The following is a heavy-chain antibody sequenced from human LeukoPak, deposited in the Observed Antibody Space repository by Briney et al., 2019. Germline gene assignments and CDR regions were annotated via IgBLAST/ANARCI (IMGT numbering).Heavy chain of an antibody. Sequence: PGGSLRLSCAASGFTFSNAWMSWVRQAPGKGLEWVGRIKRKADGATTDYGAPVKGRFTISRDDSKNTLYLQMNSLKTEDTAVYYCTTASYSNYGFDYWGQGTLVTVSS. CDR2: IKRKADGATT. CDR3: TTASYSNYGFDY. V-gene: IGHV3-15*01. D-gene: IGHD4-11*01. J-gene: IGHJ4*02. CDR1: GFTFSNAW.